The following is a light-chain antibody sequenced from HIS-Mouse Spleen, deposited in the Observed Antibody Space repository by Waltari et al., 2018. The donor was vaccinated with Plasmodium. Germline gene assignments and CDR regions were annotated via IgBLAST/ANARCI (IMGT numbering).Light chain of an antibody. Sequence: QSALTQPTSASGSPGPSVTISCPGTSRHVGGYNYVPWYQQHPGKAPKRMIYEVSKRPSGVPDRFSGSKSGNTASLPVSGLQAEDEADYYCSSYAGSNNLVFGGGTKLTVL. CDR3: SSYAGSNNLV. J-gene: IGLJ2*01. V-gene: IGLV2-8*01. CDR2: EVS. CDR1: SRHVGGYNY.